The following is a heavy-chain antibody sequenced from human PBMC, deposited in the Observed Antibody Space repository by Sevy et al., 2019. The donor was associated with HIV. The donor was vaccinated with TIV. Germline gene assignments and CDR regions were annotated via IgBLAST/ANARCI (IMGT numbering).Heavy chain of an antibody. CDR3: ARELVVRGGYYYYGMDV. CDR2: IWYDGSNK. J-gene: IGHJ6*02. CDR1: GFTFSSYG. D-gene: IGHD3-10*01. V-gene: IGHV3-33*01. Sequence: GGSLRLSCAASGFTFSSYGMHWVRQAPGKGLEWVAVIWYDGSNKYYADSVKGRFTISRDNSKNTLYLQMNSLRAEDTAVDYCARELVVRGGYYYYGMDVWGQGTTVTVSS.